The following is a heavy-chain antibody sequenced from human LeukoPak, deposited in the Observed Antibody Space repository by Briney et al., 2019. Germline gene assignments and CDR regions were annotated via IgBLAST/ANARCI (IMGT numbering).Heavy chain of an antibody. J-gene: IGHJ4*02. Sequence: PGGSLRLSCAASGFTFSSYGMHRVRQAPGKGLEWVSFIRYDGSNEYYADSVRGRFTISRDNSKNTLYLQMNSLRAEDTAVYYCARTRGSHPSPFDSWGQGTLVTVSS. CDR2: IRYDGSNE. D-gene: IGHD3-10*01. CDR3: ARTRGSHPSPFDS. CDR1: GFTFSSYG. V-gene: IGHV3-30*02.